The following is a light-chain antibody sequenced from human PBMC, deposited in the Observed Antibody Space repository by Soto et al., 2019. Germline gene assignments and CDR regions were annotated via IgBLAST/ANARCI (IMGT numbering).Light chain of an antibody. CDR3: QSADTSGNIEV. J-gene: IGLJ1*01. V-gene: IGLV3-25*02. Sequence: YELTQPPSISVSPGQTAVITCSGDALPRQYVYWFKQKPGQAPVLVIYQDTRRPSTIPARFSGSASGTTVTLTISEVQADDEADYYCQSADTSGNIEVFGPGTKVTVL. CDR2: QDT. CDR1: ALPRQY.